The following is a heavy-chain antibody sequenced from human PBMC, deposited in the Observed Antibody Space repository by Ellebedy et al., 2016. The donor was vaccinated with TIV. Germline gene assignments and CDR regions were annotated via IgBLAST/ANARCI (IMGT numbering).Heavy chain of an antibody. V-gene: IGHV4-34*01. Sequence: MPSETLSLTCAVSGGPFNEYYWSRIRQSPGKGLEWIGEVHPSGITNFSPSLESRVTISLDTSKNQFSLKLTSVTAADTAVYYCGRGSDWSKVGSYWGQGTLVTVSS. CDR1: GGPFNEYY. CDR3: GRGSDWSKVGSY. CDR2: VHPSGIT. J-gene: IGHJ4*02. D-gene: IGHD1/OR15-1a*01.